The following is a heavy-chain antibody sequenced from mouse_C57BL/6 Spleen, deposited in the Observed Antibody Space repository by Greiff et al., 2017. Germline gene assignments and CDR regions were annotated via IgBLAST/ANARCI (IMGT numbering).Heavy chain of an antibody. D-gene: IGHD1-1*01. V-gene: IGHV1-64*01. Sequence: VQLQQPGAELVKPGASVKLSCKASGYTFTSYWMHWVKQRPGQGLEWIGMIHPNSGSTNYNEKFKSKVTLTVDKATSQTYMQLSSLTSEDSAVYYCAREYYVSRLPFDYWGQGTTLTVSS. CDR2: IHPNSGST. J-gene: IGHJ2*01. CDR1: GYTFTSYW. CDR3: AREYYVSRLPFDY.